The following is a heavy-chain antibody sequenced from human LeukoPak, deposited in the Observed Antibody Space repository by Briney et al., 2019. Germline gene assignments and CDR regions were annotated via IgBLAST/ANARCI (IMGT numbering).Heavy chain of an antibody. CDR3: AKDLSRGSQENDAFDI. J-gene: IGHJ3*02. CDR2: INTDGSST. D-gene: IGHD3-16*01. V-gene: IGHV3-74*01. Sequence: PGGSLRLSCAASGFTFSSYWMHWVRQAPGKGLVWVSRINTDGSSTSYADSVKGRFTISRDNSKNTLYLQMNSLRAEDTAVYYCAKDLSRGSQENDAFDIWGQGTMVTVSS. CDR1: GFTFSSYW.